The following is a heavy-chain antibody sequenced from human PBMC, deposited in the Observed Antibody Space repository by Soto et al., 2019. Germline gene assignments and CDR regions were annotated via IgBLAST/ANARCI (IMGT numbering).Heavy chain of an antibody. Sequence: QVQLVESGGGLVKPGGSLRLSCAASNFIFSDYYLSWIRQAPGKGLEWVSYISNSGTTVYYADSVKGRFTISRDNAKKSLYLQMKSLRAEDTAVYYCARDTLPTDFGLGWDVWGQGTTVTVSS. D-gene: IGHD4-17*01. V-gene: IGHV3-11*01. CDR3: ARDTLPTDFGLGWDV. CDR1: NFIFSDYY. CDR2: ISNSGTTV. J-gene: IGHJ6*02.